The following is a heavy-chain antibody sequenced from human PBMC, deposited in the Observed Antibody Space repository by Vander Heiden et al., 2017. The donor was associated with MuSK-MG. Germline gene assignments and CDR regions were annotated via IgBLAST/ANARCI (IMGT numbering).Heavy chain of an antibody. Sequence: VQLLESGGGLVPPGGSLRLSCAASGFTCSHHAMRCVRPSPGKGLEWVSGISRGGGTTTYAESVKGRVTISRDNSRDTLYRQMNSLRAEETAVYYCAKSPEDLDCSSTACPAGGGGQGTLVTVSP. CDR2: ISRGGGTT. D-gene: IGHD2-2*01. V-gene: IGHV3-23*01. CDR3: AKSPEDLDCSSTACPAGG. CDR1: GFTCSHHA. J-gene: IGHJ4*02.